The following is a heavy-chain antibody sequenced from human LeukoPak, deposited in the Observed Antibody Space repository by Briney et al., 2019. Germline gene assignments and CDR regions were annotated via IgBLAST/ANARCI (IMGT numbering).Heavy chain of an antibody. V-gene: IGHV4-59*01. CDR2: IYYSGST. J-gene: IGHJ4*02. Sequence: SETLSLTCTVSGGSISSYYWSWIRQPPGKGLEWIGYIYYSGSTNYNPSLKSRVTISVDTSKNQFSLKLSSVTAADTAVYYCARAGDIVVDSSFDYWGQGTLVTVSS. CDR1: GGSISSYY. CDR3: ARAGDIVVDSSFDY. D-gene: IGHD2-2*01.